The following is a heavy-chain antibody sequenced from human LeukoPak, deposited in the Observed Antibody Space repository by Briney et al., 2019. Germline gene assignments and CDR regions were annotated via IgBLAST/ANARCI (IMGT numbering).Heavy chain of an antibody. CDR1: GYTFTSYD. J-gene: IGHJ4*02. Sequence: ASVKVSCKASGYTFTSYDINWVRQATGQGLEWMGWMNPNSGNTGYAQKFQGRVTMTEDTSTDTAYMELSSLRSEDTAVYYCATPEVVAGSVYFDYWGQGTLVTVSS. CDR3: ATPEVVAGSVYFDY. D-gene: IGHD6-19*01. CDR2: MNPNSGNT. V-gene: IGHV1-8*01.